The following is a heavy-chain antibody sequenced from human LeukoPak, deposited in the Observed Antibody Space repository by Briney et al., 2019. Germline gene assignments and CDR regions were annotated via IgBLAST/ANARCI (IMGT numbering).Heavy chain of an antibody. CDR2: INPNSGGT. J-gene: IGHJ3*02. CDR1: GYSFTSYW. CDR3: ARGLKSGVVAFDI. Sequence: GESLKISCKGSGYSFTSYWIGWVRQMPGKGLEWMGWINPNSGGTNYAQKFQGRVTMTRDTSISTAYMELSRLRSDDTAVYYCARGLKSGVVAFDIWGQGTMVTVSS. V-gene: IGHV1-2*02. D-gene: IGHD3-3*01.